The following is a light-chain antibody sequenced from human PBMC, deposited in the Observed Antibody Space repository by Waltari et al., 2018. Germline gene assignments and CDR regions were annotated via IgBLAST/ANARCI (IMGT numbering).Light chain of an antibody. CDR2: EVN. CDR3: CSYAGSGTWV. J-gene: IGLJ3*02. V-gene: IGLV2-23*02. Sequence: QSALTQPASVSGSPGQSITISCSGTSSDVGSYNLVSWYEQHPGKAPKLMIYEVNQRPSGGSNRFSGSKSDNTASLTISGLRTEDEADYYCCSYAGSGTWVFGVGTKLTVL. CDR1: SSDVGSYNL.